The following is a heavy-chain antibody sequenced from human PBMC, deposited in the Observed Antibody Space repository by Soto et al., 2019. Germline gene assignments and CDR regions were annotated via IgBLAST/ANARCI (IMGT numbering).Heavy chain of an antibody. J-gene: IGHJ6*02. V-gene: IGHV4-39*01. CDR3: ACIFSGGYGYGFYYYGMDV. CDR1: GASISSGNFY. D-gene: IGHD5-18*01. Sequence: SETLSLTCTVSGASISSGNFYWGWIRQPPGRGLEWIGSIYYSGSTYYNPSLKSRVTISVDTSKNQFSLKLSSVTAADTAVYYCACIFSGGYGYGFYYYGMDVWGQGTTVTVSS. CDR2: IYYSGST.